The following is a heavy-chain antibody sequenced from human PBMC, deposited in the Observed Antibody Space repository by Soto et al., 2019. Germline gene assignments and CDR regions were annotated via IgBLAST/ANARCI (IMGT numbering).Heavy chain of an antibody. CDR1: GYTFTLYG. V-gene: IGHV1-18*01. D-gene: IGHD3-10*01. J-gene: IGHJ3*01. CDR2: ISGVNGNT. Sequence: ASVKVSCKTSGYTFTLYGVSWVRQAPGQRLEWMGWISGVNGNTNYAQKFQGRVTMTADTSTSTGYMELRSLRSDDTAVYYCARRVGVAPVYDAHDFWGQGTLVTVSS. CDR3: ARRVGVAPVYDAHDF.